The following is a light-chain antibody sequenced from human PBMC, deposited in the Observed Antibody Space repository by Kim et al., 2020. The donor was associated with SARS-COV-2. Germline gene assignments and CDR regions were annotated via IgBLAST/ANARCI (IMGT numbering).Light chain of an antibody. CDR2: DVS. Sequence: QSALTQPASVSGSPGQSITISCTGTRSDVGGYNYVSWYQQHPGKVPKLMIYDVSNRPSGVSYRFSGSKSGNTASLTISGLQAEDEADYYCGSYTSSSTLVFGGGTQLTVL. J-gene: IGLJ3*02. CDR3: GSYTSSSTLV. CDR1: RSDVGGYNY. V-gene: IGLV2-14*03.